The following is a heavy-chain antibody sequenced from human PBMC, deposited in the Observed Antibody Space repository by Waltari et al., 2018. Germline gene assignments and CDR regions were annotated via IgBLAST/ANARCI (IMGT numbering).Heavy chain of an antibody. CDR1: GFTFDDYT. J-gene: IGHJ6*02. V-gene: IGHV3-43*01. D-gene: IGHD6-19*01. CDR3: AKGSTQCLVQRGMAV. Sequence: EVQLVESGGVVVQPGGSLRLSCAASGFTFDDYTMHWVRQAPGKGLEWVSLISWDGVSTYYAYSVKGQFTISRYNSKHSLYLQMNSLRTEDTALYYCAKGSTQCLVQRGMAVWGQGTTVTVSS. CDR2: ISWDGVST.